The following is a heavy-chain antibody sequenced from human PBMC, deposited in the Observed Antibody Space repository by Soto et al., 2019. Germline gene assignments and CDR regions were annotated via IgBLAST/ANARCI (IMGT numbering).Heavy chain of an antibody. V-gene: IGHV4-59*01. CDR1: GGSISSYY. D-gene: IGHD1-26*01. CDR3: ARGRWELHY. J-gene: IGHJ4*02. CDR2: IYYSGST. Sequence: SETLSLTCTVSGGSISSYYWSWIRQPPGKGLEWIGYIYYSGSTNYNPSLKSRVTISVDTSKNQFSLKLSSVTAADTAVDYCARGRWELHYWGQGTLVTVSS.